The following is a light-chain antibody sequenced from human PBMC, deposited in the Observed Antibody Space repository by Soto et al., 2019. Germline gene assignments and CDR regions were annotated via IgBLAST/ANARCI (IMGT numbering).Light chain of an antibody. CDR1: SSNIGSNP. CDR2: TNN. V-gene: IGLV1-44*01. Sequence: QSVLTQPPSASGTPGQRVTISCSGSSSNIGSNPVNWYQQLPGTAPKLLIYTNNRRPSGVPDRFSGSKSGTSASLAISGLQSEDEADYYCAAWDDSLNGVFGGGTKLTVL. CDR3: AAWDDSLNGV. J-gene: IGLJ2*01.